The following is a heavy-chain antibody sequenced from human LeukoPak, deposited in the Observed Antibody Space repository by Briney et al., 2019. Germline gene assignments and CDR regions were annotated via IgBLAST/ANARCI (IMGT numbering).Heavy chain of an antibody. V-gene: IGHV3-30*18. D-gene: IGHD2-15*01. Sequence: GGSLRLSCAASGFTFSNYGMHWVRQAPGKGLEWVAVISYDGTNKYYAESVEGRFTVSRDISKSTLLLQINSLRPEDTAVYYCTKSQSLPPHCYFGMDVWGQGTTVTVPS. CDR3: TKSQSLPPHCYFGMDV. CDR1: GFTFSNYG. J-gene: IGHJ6*02. CDR2: ISYDGTNK.